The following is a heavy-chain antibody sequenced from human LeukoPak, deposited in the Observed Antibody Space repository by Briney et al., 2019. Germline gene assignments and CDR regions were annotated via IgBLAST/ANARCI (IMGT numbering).Heavy chain of an antibody. V-gene: IGHV4-34*01. CDR2: INHSGST. J-gene: IGHJ5*02. CDR1: GGSFSGYY. Sequence: SETLSLTCAVYGGSFSGYYWSWIRQPPGKGLEWIGEINHSGSTNYNPSLKGRVTISVDTFKNQFSLKLSSVTAADTAVYYCARSGTYYNNWFDPWGQGTLVIVSS. D-gene: IGHD3-10*01. CDR3: ARSGTYYNNWFDP.